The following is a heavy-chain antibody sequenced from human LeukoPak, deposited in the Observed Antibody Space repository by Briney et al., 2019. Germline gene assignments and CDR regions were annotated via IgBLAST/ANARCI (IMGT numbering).Heavy chain of an antibody. V-gene: IGHV4-39*01. CDR3: ARLSLIVDIVVATIIFDY. CDR2: IYYSGST. CDR1: GGSISSSSYY. J-gene: IGHJ4*02. Sequence: SETLSLTCTVSGGSISSSSYYWGWIRQPPGKGLEWIGSIYYSGSTYCNPSLKSRVIISVDTSKNQFSLKLSSVTAADTAVYYCARLSLIVDIVVATIIFDYWGQGTLVTVSS. D-gene: IGHD5-12*01.